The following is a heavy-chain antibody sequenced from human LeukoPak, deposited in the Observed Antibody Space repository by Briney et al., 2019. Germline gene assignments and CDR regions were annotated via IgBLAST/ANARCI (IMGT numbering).Heavy chain of an antibody. CDR3: PRDAYNYGYSFDP. D-gene: IGHD5-18*01. Sequence: SESLSLTCTVPGGSISSYYWSWVRQPPGKGLGWNGYIYYSGSTNYNPSLKSRVTISVATSKTQFSLKLNSVTPADTAVYSCPRDAYNYGYSFDPWGQGTLVTVSS. J-gene: IGHJ5*02. CDR1: GGSISSYY. V-gene: IGHV4-59*13. CDR2: IYYSGST.